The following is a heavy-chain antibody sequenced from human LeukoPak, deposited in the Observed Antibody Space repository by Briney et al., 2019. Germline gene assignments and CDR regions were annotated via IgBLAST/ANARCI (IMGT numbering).Heavy chain of an antibody. J-gene: IGHJ3*02. CDR1: GVSISSGGYY. CDR2: IYYSGST. D-gene: IGHD2-2*01. Sequence: SETLSLTCTVSGVSISSGGYYWSWIRQHPGKGLEWIGYIYYSGSTYYNPSLKSRVTISVDTSKNQFSLKLSSVTAADTAVYYCARDRNSCSSTSCYSNDAFDIWGQGTMVTVSS. V-gene: IGHV4-31*03. CDR3: ARDRNSCSSTSCYSNDAFDI.